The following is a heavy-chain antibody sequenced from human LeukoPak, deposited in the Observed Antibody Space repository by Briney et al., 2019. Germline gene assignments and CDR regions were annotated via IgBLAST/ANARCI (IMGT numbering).Heavy chain of an antibody. CDR3: ARLLDY. V-gene: IGHV4-39*01. CDR2: IYYSGST. J-gene: IGHJ4*02. CDR1: GGSISSSTYY. Sequence: PSETLSLTCTVSGGSISSSTYYWGWIRQPPGRGLEWIGSIYYSGSTHNNPSLQSRVTISVDTSKNQFSLRLSSVTAADTAVYYCARLLDYWGQGALVTVSS.